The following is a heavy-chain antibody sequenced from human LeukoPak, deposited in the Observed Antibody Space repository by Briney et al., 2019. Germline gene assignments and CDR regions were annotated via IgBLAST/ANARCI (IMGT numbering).Heavy chain of an antibody. V-gene: IGHV3-74*01. CDR1: GFTFSRSW. Sequence: GGSLRLSCAASGFTFSRSWMHWVRQAPGKGLVWVSRINNDGSMTSYVDSVKGRFTISRDNAKNTLYLQMNSLRAEDAAIYYCAKGPLIEVAGTTWDYWGQGTLVTVSS. CDR2: INNDGSMT. D-gene: IGHD6-19*01. J-gene: IGHJ4*02. CDR3: AKGPLIEVAGTTWDY.